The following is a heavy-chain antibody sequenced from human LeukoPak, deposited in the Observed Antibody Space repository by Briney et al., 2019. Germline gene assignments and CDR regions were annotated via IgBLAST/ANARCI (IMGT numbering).Heavy chain of an antibody. J-gene: IGHJ4*02. V-gene: IGHV3-23*01. CDR1: GFTFSSYA. D-gene: IGHD3-22*01. Sequence: GRSLSLSWAASGFTFSSYAISWVRQAPGKGLEWVASISGSGGSNSYAASVKGRLTISRDNSKNTLYLQMNSLRAEDTAVYYCAKADPPSYYYDSSGYYGYWGQGTLVPVSS. CDR2: ISGSGGSN. CDR3: AKADPPSYYYDSSGYYGY.